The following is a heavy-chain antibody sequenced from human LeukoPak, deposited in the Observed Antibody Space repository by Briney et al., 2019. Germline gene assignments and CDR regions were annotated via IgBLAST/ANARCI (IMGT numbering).Heavy chain of an antibody. CDR2: MYSGGST. V-gene: IGHV3-66*01. Sequence: PGGSLRLSCAASEFIVSTNYMSWVRQPPGKGLEWVSIMYSGGSTFYSDSVKGRFSISRDTSQNTFYLQMNSLRAEDTAVYYCARYSFQYTNSPLRHDAFDVRGQGMMVVVSS. J-gene: IGHJ3*01. D-gene: IGHD2/OR15-2a*01. CDR3: ARYSFQYTNSPLRHDAFDV. CDR1: EFIVSTNY.